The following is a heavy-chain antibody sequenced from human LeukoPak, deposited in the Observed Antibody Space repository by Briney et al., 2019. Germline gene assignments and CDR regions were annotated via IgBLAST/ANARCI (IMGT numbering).Heavy chain of an antibody. CDR1: GYTFSGYW. CDR2: IKQEGSEK. CDR3: AGGTGLLIDY. J-gene: IGHJ4*02. V-gene: IGHV3-7*04. D-gene: IGHD6-19*01. Sequence: PGGSLRLSCAAPGYTFSGYWMNWVRQGPGKGLEWVANIKQEGSEKYYVESVKGRFTISRDNAKNSLYLEMNSLRAEDTAVYYCAGGTGLLIDYWGKGTLVTVSS.